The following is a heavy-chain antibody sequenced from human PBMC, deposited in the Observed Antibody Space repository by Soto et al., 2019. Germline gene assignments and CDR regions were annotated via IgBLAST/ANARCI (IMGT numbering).Heavy chain of an antibody. CDR2: FSSDGSSK. V-gene: IGHV3-30-3*01. CDR1: GFTFSSYT. J-gene: IGHJ4*02. CDR3: AREQDYYFDN. Sequence: GGSLRLSCSASGFTFSSYTMHWVRQAPGKGLEWVAVFSSDGSSKYYADSVKGRFTISRDNSKNTLYLQMNSLRDEDTAVYYCAREQDYYFDNWGQGTLVTVSS.